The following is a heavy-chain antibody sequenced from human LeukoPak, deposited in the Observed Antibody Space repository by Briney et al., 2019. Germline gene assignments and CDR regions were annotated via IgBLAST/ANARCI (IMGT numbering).Heavy chain of an antibody. J-gene: IGHJ4*02. CDR1: GYTFTGFY. Sequence: ASVKVSCKASGYTFTGFYIHWVRQATGQGLEWMGWMNPNSGNTGYAQKFQGRVTMTRNTSISTAYMELSSLRSEDTAVYYCARGGIAAAGLGDYWGQGTLVTVSS. CDR3: ARGGIAAAGLGDY. V-gene: IGHV1-8*02. CDR2: MNPNSGNT. D-gene: IGHD6-13*01.